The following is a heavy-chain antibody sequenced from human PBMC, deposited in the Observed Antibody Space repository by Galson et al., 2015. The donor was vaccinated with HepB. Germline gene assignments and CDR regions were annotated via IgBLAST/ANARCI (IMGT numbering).Heavy chain of an antibody. J-gene: IGHJ4*02. V-gene: IGHV2-5*02. CDR1: GFSLSTSGVG. CDR3: AQRYCSGGSCYPGHFDY. Sequence: ALVKPTQTLTLTCTFSGFSLSTSGVGVGWIRQPPGKALEWLALIYWDDDKRYSPSLKSRLTITKDTSKNQVVLTMTNMDPVDTATYYCAQRYCSGGSCYPGHFDYWGQGTLVTVSS. D-gene: IGHD2-15*01. CDR2: IYWDDDK.